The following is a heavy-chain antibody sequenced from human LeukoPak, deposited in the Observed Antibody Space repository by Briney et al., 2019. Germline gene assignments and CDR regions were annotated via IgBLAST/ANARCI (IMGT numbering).Heavy chain of an antibody. CDR2: ISAYNGNT. CDR1: GYTFTSYG. CDR3: AKAYYYGSGSYEAANFDY. J-gene: IGHJ4*02. D-gene: IGHD3-10*01. Sequence: ASVKVSCKASGYTFTSYGISWVRQAPGQGLEWMGWISAYNGNTNYAQKLQGRVTMTTDTSTSTAYMELRSLRSDDTALYYCAKAYYYGSGSYEAANFDYWGQGTLVTVSS. V-gene: IGHV1-18*01.